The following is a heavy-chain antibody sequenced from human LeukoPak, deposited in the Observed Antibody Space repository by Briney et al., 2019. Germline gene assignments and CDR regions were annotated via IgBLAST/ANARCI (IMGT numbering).Heavy chain of an antibody. D-gene: IGHD3-3*01. V-gene: IGHV3-11*01. CDR3: AKLFLGMDV. J-gene: IGHJ6*04. CDR1: GFTFSDYY. Sequence: GGSLRLSCAASGFTFSDYYMSWIRQAPGKGLEWVSYISSSGSTIYYADSVKGRFTISRDNSENTLYLQMSSLRAEDTAVYYCAKLFLGMDVWGKGTTVTISS. CDR2: ISSSGSTI.